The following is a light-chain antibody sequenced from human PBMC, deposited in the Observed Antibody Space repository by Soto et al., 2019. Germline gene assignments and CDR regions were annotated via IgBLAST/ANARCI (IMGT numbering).Light chain of an antibody. CDR2: EAS. J-gene: IGLJ2*01. V-gene: IGLV2-23*02. CDR1: SNDIGGYNL. Sequence: QSVLTQPASVSGSPGQSITISCTGTSNDIGGYNLVSWYQQHPGKAPKLIIYEASDRPSGVSDRFSGSRSGNTASLTISTLQAEDEADYSCCSFAGGATFVFGGGTKLTVL. CDR3: CSFAGGATFV.